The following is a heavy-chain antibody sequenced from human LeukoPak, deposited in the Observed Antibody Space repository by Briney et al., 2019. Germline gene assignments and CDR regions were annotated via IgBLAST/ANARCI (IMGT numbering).Heavy chain of an antibody. CDR1: GFTFSSYA. CDR2: ISGSGGST. CDR3: AKDRAPFEEQWLPSVDY. D-gene: IGHD6-19*01. J-gene: IGHJ4*02. Sequence: GASLRLSCAASGFTFSSYAMSWVRQAPGKGLEGVSGISGSGGSTYYADSVKGRFTISRDNSKNTLYLQMNSLRAEDTAVYYCAKDRAPFEEQWLPSVDYWGQGTLVTVSS. V-gene: IGHV3-23*01.